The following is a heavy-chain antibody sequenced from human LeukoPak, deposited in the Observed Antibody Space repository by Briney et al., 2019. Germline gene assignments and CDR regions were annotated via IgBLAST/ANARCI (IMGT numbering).Heavy chain of an antibody. CDR3: TRYWGSGNAFDI. V-gene: IGHV3-53*01. Sequence: PGGSLRLSCAASGFSVNNNYISWVRQAPGKGLEWVSVIYSGGNTYYADSVKGRFTISRDNSKNTLYLQMNTLRVEDTAMYYCTRYWGSGNAFDIWGEGTMVTVSS. J-gene: IGHJ3*02. D-gene: IGHD7-27*01. CDR2: IYSGGNT. CDR1: GFSVNNNY.